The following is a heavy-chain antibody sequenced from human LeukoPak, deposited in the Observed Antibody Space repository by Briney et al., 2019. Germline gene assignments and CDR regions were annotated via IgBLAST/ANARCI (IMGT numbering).Heavy chain of an antibody. J-gene: IGHJ6*02. CDR2: MNPNSGNT. CDR3: AREAWHYYGSGSYYNGLNYYYYYGMDV. V-gene: IGHV1-8*01. D-gene: IGHD3-10*01. Sequence: GASVKVSCKASGYTFTSYDINWVRQATGQGLEWMGWMNPNSGNTGYAQKFQGRVTMTRNTSISTAYMELSSLRSEDTAVYYCAREAWHYYGSGSYYNGLNYYYYYGMDVWGQGTTVTVSS. CDR1: GYTFTSYD.